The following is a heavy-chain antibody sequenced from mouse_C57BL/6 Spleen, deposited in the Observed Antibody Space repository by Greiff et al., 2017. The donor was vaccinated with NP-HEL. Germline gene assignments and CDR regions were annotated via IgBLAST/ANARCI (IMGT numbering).Heavy chain of an antibody. CDR2: ISSGGSYT. CDR3: ARRGITTVKGAMDY. J-gene: IGHJ4*01. D-gene: IGHD1-1*01. Sequence: EVKLMESGGDLVKPGASLKLSCAASGFTFSSYGMPWVRQTPDKRLEWVATISSGGSYTYYPDSVKGRFTISRDNAKNTLDLQMSSLKSEDTAMCYCARRGITTVKGAMDYWGQRTSVTVSS. CDR1: GFTFSSYG. V-gene: IGHV5-6*02.